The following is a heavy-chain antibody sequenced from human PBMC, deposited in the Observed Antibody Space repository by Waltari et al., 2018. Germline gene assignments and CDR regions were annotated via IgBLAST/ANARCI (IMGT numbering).Heavy chain of an antibody. D-gene: IGHD3-10*01. J-gene: IGHJ3*02. CDR3: AREPPQLADAFDI. Sequence: QVQLQESGPGLVKPSETLSLTCSVSGGSISSGSYYWTWIRQPAGKGLEWIGRIYTSGSTNYNPALRSRLTISVDTSNNQFSRKRSSVTAADTAVYYCAREPPQLADAFDIWGQGTMVTVSS. CDR2: IYTSGST. V-gene: IGHV4-61*02. CDR1: GGSISSGSYY.